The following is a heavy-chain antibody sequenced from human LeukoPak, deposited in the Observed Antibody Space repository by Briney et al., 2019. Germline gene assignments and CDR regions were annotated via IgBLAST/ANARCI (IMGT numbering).Heavy chain of an antibody. J-gene: IGHJ4*02. V-gene: IGHV4-59*08. CDR2: IYYSGST. Sequence: PSGTLSLTCAVSGGSISSSYYWSWIRQPPGKGLEWIGYIYYSGSTNYNPSLKSRVTISVDTSKNQFSLKLSSVTAADTAVYYCARHPPSTVTPFDYWGQGTLVTVSS. CDR3: ARHPPSTVTPFDY. D-gene: IGHD4-17*01. CDR1: GGSISSSYY.